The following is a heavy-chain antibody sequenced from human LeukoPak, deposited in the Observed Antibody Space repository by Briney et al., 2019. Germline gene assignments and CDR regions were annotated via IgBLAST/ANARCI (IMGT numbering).Heavy chain of an antibody. Sequence: SETLSLTCAVYGGSFIGYHWNWIRQTPEKGLEWIGEINHRGHTNYNPSLESRVTISVDTSKNQFSLKLRSVTAADTAVYYCARDPTTLVTLPYYFDFWGPGTLVTVSS. CDR3: ARDPTTLVTLPYYFDF. CDR1: GGSFIGYH. D-gene: IGHD4-23*01. CDR2: INHRGHT. V-gene: IGHV4-34*01. J-gene: IGHJ4*02.